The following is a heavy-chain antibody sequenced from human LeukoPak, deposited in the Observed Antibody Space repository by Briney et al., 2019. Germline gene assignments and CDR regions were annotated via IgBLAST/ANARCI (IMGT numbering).Heavy chain of an antibody. CDR2: IIPILGIA. J-gene: IGHJ4*02. Sequence: SVEVSCKASGGIFSSYAISWVRQAPGQGLEWMGRIIPILGIANYAQKFQGRVTITADKSTSTAYMDLSSLRSEDTAVYYCARDLPPYYFDYWGQGTLVTVSS. CDR3: ARDLPPYYFDY. CDR1: GGIFSSYA. V-gene: IGHV1-69*04.